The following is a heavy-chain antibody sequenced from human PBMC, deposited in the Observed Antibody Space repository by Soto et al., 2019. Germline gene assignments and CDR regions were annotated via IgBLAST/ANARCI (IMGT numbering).Heavy chain of an antibody. Sequence: QVQLVESGGGVVQPGWSLRLSCVTSGFTFSDYAMHWVRQAPGKGLEWVAVIRPDGSNRHYADSVKGRFTISRDISKNTLYLQKSSLRADDTAVYFCSRVGRPQHLLTGFDNWGQGTLVTVSS. V-gene: IGHV3-33*01. CDR2: IRPDGSNR. D-gene: IGHD3-16*01. J-gene: IGHJ5*02. CDR3: SRVGRPQHLLTGFDN. CDR1: GFTFSDYA.